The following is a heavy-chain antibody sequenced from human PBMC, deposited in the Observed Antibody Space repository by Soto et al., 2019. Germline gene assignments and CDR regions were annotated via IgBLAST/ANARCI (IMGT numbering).Heavy chain of an antibody. D-gene: IGHD1-26*01. CDR3: ASAIRNQLLSDY. V-gene: IGHV1-8*01. Sequence: QVQLVQSGAEVRKPGASVKVSCKASGYTFTSYDIAWVRQATGQGLEWRGWMNPNSANTGYAQKFQGRVAMTRATSISTAYMELNSLTSEDTAVYYCASAIRNQLLSDYWGQGTLVTVSS. J-gene: IGHJ4*02. CDR2: MNPNSANT. CDR1: GYTFTSYD.